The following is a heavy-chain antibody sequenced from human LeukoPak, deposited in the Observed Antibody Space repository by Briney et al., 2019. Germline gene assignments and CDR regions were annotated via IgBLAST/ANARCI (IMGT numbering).Heavy chain of an antibody. V-gene: IGHV7-4-1*02. Sequence: ASVKVSCKASGYTFTSYAMNWVRQAPGQGLEWMGWINTNTGNPTYAQGFTGRFVFSLDTSVSTAYLQISSLKAEDTAVYYCARGMQWLVPVNWFDPWGQGTLVTVSS. CDR2: INTNTGNP. CDR3: ARGMQWLVPVNWFDP. CDR1: GYTFTSYA. J-gene: IGHJ5*02. D-gene: IGHD6-19*01.